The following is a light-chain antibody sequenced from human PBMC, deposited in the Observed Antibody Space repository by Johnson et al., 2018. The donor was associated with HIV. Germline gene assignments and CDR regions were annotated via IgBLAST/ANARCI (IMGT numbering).Light chain of an antibody. J-gene: IGLJ1*01. CDR2: YNN. V-gene: IGLV1-51*01. CDR3: GTWDSSLSGG. Sequence: QSVLTQPPSVSAAPGQKVTISCSGSSSNIGNNYVSWYQQLPGTAPKLLIYYNNKRPSGIPDRFSGSKSGTSATLGITGLQTGDEADYYCGTWDSSLSGGFGTGTKVTVL. CDR1: SSNIGNNY.